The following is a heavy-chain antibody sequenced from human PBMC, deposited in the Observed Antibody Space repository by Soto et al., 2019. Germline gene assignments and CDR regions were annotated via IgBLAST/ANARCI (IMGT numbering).Heavy chain of an antibody. CDR1: GGSFSGYY. V-gene: IGHV4-34*01. CDR2: INHSGST. J-gene: IGHJ6*03. CDR3: ARGRYYDYIWGSYRSGGYYYYYMDV. D-gene: IGHD3-16*02. Sequence: PSETLSLTCAVYGGSFSGYYWSWIRQPPGKGLEWIGQINHSGSTNYNPSLKSRVTISVGTSKNQCSLKLSSVTAADTAVYYCARGRYYDYIWGSYRSGGYYYYYMDVWGKGTTVTSP.